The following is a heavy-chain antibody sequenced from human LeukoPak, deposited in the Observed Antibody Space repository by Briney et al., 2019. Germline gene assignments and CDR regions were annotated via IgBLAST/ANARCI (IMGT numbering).Heavy chain of an antibody. CDR3: ARRAGSGGWYPS. CDR2: ISSSSSYI. CDR1: GFTFSSYS. J-gene: IGHJ4*02. D-gene: IGHD6-19*01. V-gene: IGHV3-21*01. Sequence: GRSLRLSCAASGFTFSSYSMNWVRQAPGKGLEWVSSISSSSSYIYYADSVKGRFTISRDNAKNSLYLQMNSLRAEDTAVYYCARRAGSGGWYPSWGQGTLVTVSS.